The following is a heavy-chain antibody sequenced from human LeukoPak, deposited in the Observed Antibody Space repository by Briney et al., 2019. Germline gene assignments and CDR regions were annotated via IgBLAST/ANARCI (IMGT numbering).Heavy chain of an antibody. CDR1: GGSFSGYY. Sequence: ASETLSLTCAVYGGSFSGYYWTWIRQPPGKGLEWIGEINHSGSTNYNPSLKSRVTISVDTSKNQFSLKLSSVTAADTAVYYCAREDVAGGSGSNYYYYGMDVWGQGTMVTVSS. CDR3: AREDVAGGSGSNYYYYGMDV. V-gene: IGHV4-34*01. J-gene: IGHJ6*02. D-gene: IGHD3-10*01. CDR2: INHSGST.